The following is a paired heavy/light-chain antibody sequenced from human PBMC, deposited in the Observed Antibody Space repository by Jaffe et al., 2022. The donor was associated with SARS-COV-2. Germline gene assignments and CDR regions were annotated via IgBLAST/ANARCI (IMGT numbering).Light chain of an antibody. CDR2: RNN. CDR3: AAWDDSLSGVV. J-gene: IGLJ2*01. V-gene: IGLV1-47*01. Sequence: QSVLTQPPSASGTPGQRVTISCSGSSSNIGSNYVYWYQQLPGTAPKLLIYRNNQRPSGVPDRFSGSKSGTSASLAISGLRSEDEVDYYCAAWDDSLSGVVFGGGTKLTVL. CDR1: SSNIGSNY.
Heavy chain of an antibody. CDR1: GYIFTSHW. D-gene: IGHD4-4*01. V-gene: IGHV5-51*01. J-gene: IGHJ4*02. CDR2: IYPGDSDT. Sequence: EVQLVQSGAEVKKPGESLKISCKGSGYIFTSHWIGWVRQMPGKGLEWMGIIYPGDSDTRYSPSFQGQVTISADKSISTAYLHWSSLKASDTSIYYCARHWESRNGYSWALIDYWGQGTLVTVSS. CDR3: ARHWESRNGYSWALIDY.